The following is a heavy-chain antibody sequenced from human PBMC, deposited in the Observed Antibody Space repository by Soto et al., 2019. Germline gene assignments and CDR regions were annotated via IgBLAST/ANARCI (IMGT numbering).Heavy chain of an antibody. D-gene: IGHD3-22*01. J-gene: IGHJ5*02. Sequence: QVQLVQSGAEVKKPGSSVKVSCKASGGTFSSYAISWVRQAPGQGLEWMGGLIPIFGTANYAQKFQGRVTITADESTSTAYMELGSLRSKDTAVSYCARPTRYYYDSSGQSAWFDPWGQGTLVTVSS. CDR3: ARPTRYYYDSSGQSAWFDP. CDR1: GGTFSSYA. CDR2: LIPIFGTA. V-gene: IGHV1-69*12.